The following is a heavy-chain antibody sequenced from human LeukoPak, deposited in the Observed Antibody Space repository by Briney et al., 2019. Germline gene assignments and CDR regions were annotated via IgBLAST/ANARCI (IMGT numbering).Heavy chain of an antibody. D-gene: IGHD2-21*02. J-gene: IGHJ4*02. CDR2: ISGSGGST. CDR3: AKKPLVVVTAIPYFDY. CDR1: GFTFSSYA. Sequence: PGGSLRLSCAASGFTFSSYAMSWVRQAPGKGLEWVSAISGSGGSTYYADSVKGRFTISRDNSKNTLYLQMNGLRAEDTAVYYCAKKPLVVVTAIPYFDYWGQGTLVTVSS. V-gene: IGHV3-23*01.